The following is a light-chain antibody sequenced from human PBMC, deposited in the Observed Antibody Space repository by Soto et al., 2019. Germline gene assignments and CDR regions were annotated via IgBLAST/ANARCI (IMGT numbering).Light chain of an antibody. J-gene: IGLJ1*01. CDR3: SSYSISTAYL. Sequence: VLTQPASVSWSPGQSITISCTGTSSGVGGYDYVSWYQLHPGKAPKLMVFEVSNRPSGVSYRFSGSKSGNTASLTISGLQAEDEADYFCSSYSISTAYLFGTGTKVTVL. V-gene: IGLV2-14*01. CDR1: SSGVGGYDY. CDR2: EVS.